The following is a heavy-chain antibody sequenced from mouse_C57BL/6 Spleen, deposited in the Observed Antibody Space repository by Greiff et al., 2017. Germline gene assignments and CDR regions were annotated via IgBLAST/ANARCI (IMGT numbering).Heavy chain of an antibody. D-gene: IGHD1-1*01. Sequence: VQLQQSGAELVKPGASVKISCKASGYAFSSYWMNWVKQRPGKGLEWIGQIYPGDGDTNYNGKFKGKATLTADKSSSTAYMQLSSLTSEDSAVYYCAREMTYYGSSYEAMNYWGQGTSVTVSS. J-gene: IGHJ4*01. CDR1: GYAFSSYW. V-gene: IGHV1-80*01. CDR2: IYPGDGDT. CDR3: AREMTYYGSSYEAMNY.